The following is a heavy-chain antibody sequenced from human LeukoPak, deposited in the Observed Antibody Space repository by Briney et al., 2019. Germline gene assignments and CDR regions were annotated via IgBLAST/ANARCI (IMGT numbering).Heavy chain of an antibody. CDR2: IYTSGST. D-gene: IGHD6-13*01. Sequence: PSETLSLTCTVSGGSISSGSYYWSWIRQPAGKGLEWIGRIYTSGSTNYNPSLKSRVTISVDTSKNQFSLKLSSVTAADTAVYYCARVDSSSWYEFDYWGQGTLVTVSS. J-gene: IGHJ4*02. CDR3: ARVDSSSWYEFDY. CDR1: GGSISSGSYY. V-gene: IGHV4-61*02.